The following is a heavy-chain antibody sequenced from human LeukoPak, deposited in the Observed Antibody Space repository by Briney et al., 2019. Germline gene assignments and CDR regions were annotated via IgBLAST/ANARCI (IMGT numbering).Heavy chain of an antibody. Sequence: GGSLRLSCAASGFTFSSYAMSWVRQAPGKGLEWVSAISGSGGSTYYADSVKGRSTISRDNSKNTLYLQMNSLRAEDTAVYYCAKSDIYGSSGRPGDYWGQGTLVTVSS. CDR3: AKSDIYGSSGRPGDY. J-gene: IGHJ4*02. V-gene: IGHV3-23*01. CDR1: GFTFSSYA. CDR2: ISGSGGST. D-gene: IGHD3-10*01.